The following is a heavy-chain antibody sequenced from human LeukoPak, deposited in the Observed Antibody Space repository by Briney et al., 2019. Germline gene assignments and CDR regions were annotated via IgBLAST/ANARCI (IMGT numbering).Heavy chain of an antibody. CDR3: ARGSWYRNWFDP. Sequence: SETLSLTCTVSGGSISSYYWSWIRQPPGKGLEWIGYIYYSGSTNYNPSLKSRVTISVDTSKNQFSLKLSSVTAADTAVYYCARGSWYRNWFDPWGQGTLVTVSS. CDR2: IYYSGST. V-gene: IGHV4-59*01. CDR1: GGSISSYY. J-gene: IGHJ5*02. D-gene: IGHD6-13*01.